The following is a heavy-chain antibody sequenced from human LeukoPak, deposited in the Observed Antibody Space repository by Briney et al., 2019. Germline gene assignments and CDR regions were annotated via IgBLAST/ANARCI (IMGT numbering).Heavy chain of an antibody. D-gene: IGHD6-13*01. CDR2: IYRGNNT. V-gene: IGHV3-66*01. Sequence: PGGSLRLSCAASGFSVSSNYMSWVRQAPGKGLELVSIIYRGNNTYYADSVKARFTLSRDTSKNTVYLQMNNLRAEDTAVYYCARCIAAAFFDSWGQRSLVTVSS. CDR1: GFSVSSNY. CDR3: ARCIAAAFFDS. J-gene: IGHJ4*02.